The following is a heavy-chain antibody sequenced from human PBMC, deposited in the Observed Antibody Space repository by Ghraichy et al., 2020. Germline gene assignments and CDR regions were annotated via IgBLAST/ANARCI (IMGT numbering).Heavy chain of an antibody. CDR2: INSDGNTR. D-gene: IGHD3-22*01. CDR3: ARKSPSNGYLYLDL. V-gene: IGHV3-74*01. Sequence: GGSLRLSCAASGFMFNNNWMHWVRQAPGKGLVWVSRINSDGNTRNYAASVKGRFTISRDNAKNTLFLQMATLRVEATAVYYCARKSPSNGYLYLDLWGRGTLLTVSS. CDR1: GFMFNNNW. J-gene: IGHJ2*01.